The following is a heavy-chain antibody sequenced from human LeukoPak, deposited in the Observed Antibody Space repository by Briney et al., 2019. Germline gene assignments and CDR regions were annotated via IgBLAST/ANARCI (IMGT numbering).Heavy chain of an antibody. CDR2: FDPEDGET. V-gene: IGHV1-24*01. Sequence: ASVKVSCKVSGYTLTELSMHWVRQAPGKGLEWMGGFDPEDGETIYAQKFQGRVTMTEDTSTDTAYMELSSLRSEDTAVYYCATAPTGDRFGHWYFDLWGRGTLVTVSS. D-gene: IGHD7-27*01. CDR1: GYTLTELS. J-gene: IGHJ2*01. CDR3: ATAPTGDRFGHWYFDL.